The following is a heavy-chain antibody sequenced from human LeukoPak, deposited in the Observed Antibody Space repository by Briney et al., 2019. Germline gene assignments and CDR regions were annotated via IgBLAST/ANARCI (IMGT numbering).Heavy chain of an antibody. CDR3: ARAPRYSGSYYADY. V-gene: IGHV1-2*02. CDR1: GYTFTGYY. Sequence: ASVKVSCKASGYTFTGYYMHWVRQAPGQGLEWMGWINPNSGGTNYAQKFQGRVTMTRDTSISTAYMELRSLRSDDTAVYYCARAPRYSGSYYADYWGQGTLVTVSS. D-gene: IGHD1-26*01. J-gene: IGHJ4*02. CDR2: INPNSGGT.